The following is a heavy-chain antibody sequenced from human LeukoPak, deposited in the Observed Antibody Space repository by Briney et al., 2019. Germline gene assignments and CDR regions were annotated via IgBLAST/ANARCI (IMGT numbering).Heavy chain of an antibody. CDR3: ARERLPESGYFDL. Sequence: SETLSLTCTVSGGSISSSSYYWGWIRQPPGKGLEWIGSIYYSGSTYYNPSLKSRVTISVDTSKNQFSLKLSSVTAADTAVYYCARERLPESGYFDLWGRGILVTVSS. CDR2: IYYSGST. V-gene: IGHV4-39*02. D-gene: IGHD5-18*01. CDR1: GGSISSSSYY. J-gene: IGHJ2*01.